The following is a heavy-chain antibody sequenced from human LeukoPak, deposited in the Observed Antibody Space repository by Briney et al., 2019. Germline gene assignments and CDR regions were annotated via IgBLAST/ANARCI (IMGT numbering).Heavy chain of an antibody. CDR3: ARETYYYDSSGFAH. CDR2: INSDGSST. D-gene: IGHD3-22*01. J-gene: IGHJ4*02. Sequence: GGSLRLSCAASGFTFSSYPMSWVRQAPGKGLVWVSRINSDGSSTSYADSVKGRFTISRDNAKNSLYLQMNSLRAEDTAVYYCARETYYYDSSGFAHWGQGTLVTVSS. V-gene: IGHV3-74*01. CDR1: GFTFSSYP.